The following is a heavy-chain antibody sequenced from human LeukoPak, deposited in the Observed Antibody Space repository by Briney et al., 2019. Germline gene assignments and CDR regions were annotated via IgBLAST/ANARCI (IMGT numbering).Heavy chain of an antibody. D-gene: IGHD3-3*01. CDR3: ARAQTYDFWSGYYHY. V-gene: IGHV5-51*01. CDR2: IYPGDSDT. J-gene: IGHJ4*02. CDR1: GYSFTSYW. Sequence: GESLKISCKGSGYSFTSYWIGWVRQMPGKGLEGMGIIYPGDSDTRYSTSFQGQVTISADKSISTASLQWSSLKASDTAMYYCARAQTYDFWSGYYHYWGQGTLVTVSS.